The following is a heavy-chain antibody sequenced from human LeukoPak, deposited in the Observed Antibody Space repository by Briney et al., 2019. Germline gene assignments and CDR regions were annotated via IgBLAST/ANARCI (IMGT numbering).Heavy chain of an antibody. J-gene: IGHJ4*02. CDR2: IYSGGTT. CDR1: GFTVSNNY. Sequence: GGSLRLSCAASGFTVSNNYMSWVRQAPGKGLEWVSVIYSGGTTYYADSVKGRFTISRDNSKNTLYLQMDSLRAEDTAVYYCARGHKYSTGWYYFDYWGQGTLVTVSS. D-gene: IGHD6-19*01. CDR3: ARGHKYSTGWYYFDY. V-gene: IGHV3-53*01.